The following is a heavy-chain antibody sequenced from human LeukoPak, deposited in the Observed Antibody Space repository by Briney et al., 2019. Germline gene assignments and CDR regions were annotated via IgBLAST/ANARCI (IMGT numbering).Heavy chain of an antibody. Sequence: SETLSLTCTVSGGSISSYYWSWIRQPPGKGLEWIGYIYYSGSTNYNPSLKSRVTISVDTSKNQFSLKLSSVTAADTAVYYCARGFNQKRGYSYGFVLAYWGQGTLVTVSS. CDR1: GGSISSYY. D-gene: IGHD5-18*01. CDR2: IYYSGST. V-gene: IGHV4-59*12. CDR3: ARGFNQKRGYSYGFVLAY. J-gene: IGHJ4*02.